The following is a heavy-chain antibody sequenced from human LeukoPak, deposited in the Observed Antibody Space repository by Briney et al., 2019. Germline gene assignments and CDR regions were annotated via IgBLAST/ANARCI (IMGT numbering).Heavy chain of an antibody. CDR3: RSESRTPVFDY. Sequence: GRSLRLSCAASGFTFSTYAMHWVRQAPGKGLEWVAVIPYDGSNKYYADSVKGRFTISRENSKNRLYLQMNSLRAEDTAVYYCRSESRTPVFDYWGQGTLVTVSS. V-gene: IGHV3-30*04. CDR2: IPYDGSNK. CDR1: GFTFSTYA. D-gene: IGHD2-15*01. J-gene: IGHJ4*02.